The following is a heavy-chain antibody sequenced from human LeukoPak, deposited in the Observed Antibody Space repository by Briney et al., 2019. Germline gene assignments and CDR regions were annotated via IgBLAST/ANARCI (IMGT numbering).Heavy chain of an antibody. Sequence: GGSLRLSCAASGFTFSSYGMSWVRQAPGKWLEWVSGISGGGDSTYYADSVKGRLTISRDNSKNTLSLQMNRLRAEDTAIYYCAKNGDRGAYCSGGSCYPYYYYYMDVWGKGTTVTISS. CDR2: ISGGGDST. J-gene: IGHJ6*03. V-gene: IGHV3-23*01. D-gene: IGHD2-15*01. CDR1: GFTFSSYG. CDR3: AKNGDRGAYCSGGSCYPYYYYYMDV.